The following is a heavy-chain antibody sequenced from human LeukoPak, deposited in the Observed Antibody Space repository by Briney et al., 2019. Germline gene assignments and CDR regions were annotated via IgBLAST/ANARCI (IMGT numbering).Heavy chain of an antibody. D-gene: IGHD2-2*01. CDR1: GFTFDDYA. CDR3: AKASLGGYCSSTSCWINYFDY. J-gene: IGHJ4*02. Sequence: GGSLRLSCAASGFTFDDYAMHWVRQAPGKGLEWVSGISWNSGSIGYADSVKGRFTISRDNAKNSLYLQTNSLRAEDTALYYCAKASLGGYCSSTSCWINYFDYWGQGTLVTVSS. V-gene: IGHV3-9*01. CDR2: ISWNSGSI.